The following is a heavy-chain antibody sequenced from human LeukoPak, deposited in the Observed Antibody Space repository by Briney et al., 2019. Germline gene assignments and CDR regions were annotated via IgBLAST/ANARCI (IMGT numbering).Heavy chain of an antibody. D-gene: IGHD3-22*01. CDR1: GYTFTDYY. CDR2: INPNSGGT. CDR3: ARGGGTVTMIVVVIPD. J-gene: IGHJ4*02. Sequence: SVKVSCKVSGYTFTDYYMHWVRQAPGQGLEWMGRINPNSGGTNYAQKFQGRVTMTRDTSISTAYMELSRLRSDDTAVYYCARGGGTVTMIVVVIPDWGQGTLVTVSS. V-gene: IGHV1-2*06.